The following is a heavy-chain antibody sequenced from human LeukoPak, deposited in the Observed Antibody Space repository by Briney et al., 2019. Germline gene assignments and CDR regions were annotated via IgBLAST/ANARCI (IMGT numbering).Heavy chain of an antibody. CDR3: ARDYVGNYNYYMDV. J-gene: IGHJ6*03. V-gene: IGHV4-4*07. Sequence: PSETLSLTCTVSGGSISSYYWSWIRQPAGPRQEWIGRIYTSGSTNSTPSLQSRLPMSIDTSESQFSLQLPSVTAADTAVYYCARDYVGNYNYYMDVWGKGTTVTVSS. CDR2: IYTSGST. D-gene: IGHD3-16*01. CDR1: GGSISSYY.